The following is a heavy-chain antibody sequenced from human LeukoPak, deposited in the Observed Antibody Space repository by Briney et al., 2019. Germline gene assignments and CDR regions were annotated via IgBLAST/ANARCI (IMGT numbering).Heavy chain of an antibody. D-gene: IGHD3-9*01. V-gene: IGHV3-66*01. CDR1: GFTFSSYA. Sequence: GGSLRLSCAASGFTFSSYAMSWVRQAPGKGLEWVSVMYSGGNTYYADSVRGRFTISRDNSKNTVSLQMNSLRVADTGVYYCARDLRETGHRDWGQGTLVIVSS. J-gene: IGHJ4*02. CDR2: MYSGGNT. CDR3: ARDLRETGHRD.